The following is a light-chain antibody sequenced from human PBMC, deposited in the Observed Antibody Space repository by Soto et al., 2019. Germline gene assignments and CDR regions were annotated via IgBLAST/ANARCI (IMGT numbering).Light chain of an antibody. CDR3: QQLNSYPIT. CDR1: QGISSW. CDR2: AAS. J-gene: IGKJ5*01. V-gene: IGKV1-12*01. Sequence: IEMTQAPSSVAAAKGVRLSGSRRASQGISSWLAWYQKKPGKAPKLLIYAASTLQSGVPSRFSGSGSGTDFTLTISSLQPEDFATYYCQQLNSYPITFGQGTRLEIK.